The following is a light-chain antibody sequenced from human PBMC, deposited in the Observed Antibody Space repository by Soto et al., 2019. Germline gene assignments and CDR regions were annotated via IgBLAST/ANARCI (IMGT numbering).Light chain of an antibody. CDR1: DSNIGSNS. V-gene: IGLV1-47*02. J-gene: IGLJ1*01. CDR2: YNN. CDR3: AAWDASLSACV. Sequence: QAVVTQPPSASGTAGQGVTISCSGGDSNIGSNSVYWYQHLPRMAPKLLIYYNNQRSSGVPDRFSGSRSGTSASLAIVGLRSEDEAVYYCAAWDASLSACVFGNGTKLTVL.